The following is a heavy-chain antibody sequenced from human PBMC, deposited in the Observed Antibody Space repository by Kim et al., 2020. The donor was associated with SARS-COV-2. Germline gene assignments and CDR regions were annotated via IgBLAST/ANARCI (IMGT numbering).Heavy chain of an antibody. J-gene: IGHJ4*02. Sequence: SETLSLTCAVYGGSFSGYYWSWIRQPPGKGLEWIGEINHSGSTNYNPSLKSRVTISVDTSKNQFSLKLSSVTAADTAVYYCARAHYGSGFRGSYYFDYWGQGTLVTVSS. CDR2: INHSGST. V-gene: IGHV4-34*01. D-gene: IGHD3-10*01. CDR3: ARAHYGSGFRGSYYFDY. CDR1: GGSFSGYY.